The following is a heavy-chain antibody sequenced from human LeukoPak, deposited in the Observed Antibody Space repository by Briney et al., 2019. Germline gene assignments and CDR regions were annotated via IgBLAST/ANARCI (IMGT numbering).Heavy chain of an antibody. CDR3: AKSGSSWYYFDY. D-gene: IGHD6-13*01. CDR2: ISWNSGSI. J-gene: IGHJ4*02. Sequence: SGGSLRLSCAASGFTFDDYAMHWVRQAPGKGLKWFSGISWNSGSIGYADSVKGRFTISRDNAKNSLYLQMNSLRAEDMALYYCAKSGSSWYYFDYWGQGTLVTVSS. CDR1: GFTFDDYA. V-gene: IGHV3-9*03.